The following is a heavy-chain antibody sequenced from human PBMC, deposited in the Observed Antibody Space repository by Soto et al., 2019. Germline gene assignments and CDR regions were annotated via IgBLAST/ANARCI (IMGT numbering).Heavy chain of an antibody. CDR3: ARLYPYPPGIANQGGLPIYYYGMDA. D-gene: IGHD6-13*01. J-gene: IGHJ6*02. CDR1: GGTFSSYT. Sequence: SVKVSCKASGGTFSSYTISWVRQAPGQGLEWMGRIIPILGIANYAQKFQGRVTITADKSTSTAYMELSSLRSEDTAVYYCARLYPYPPGIANQGGLPIYYYGMDAWGQGTTVTVSS. CDR2: IIPILGIA. V-gene: IGHV1-69*02.